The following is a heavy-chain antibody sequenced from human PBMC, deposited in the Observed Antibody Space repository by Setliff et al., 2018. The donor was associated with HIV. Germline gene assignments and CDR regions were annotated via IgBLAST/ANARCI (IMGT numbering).Heavy chain of an antibody. CDR3: ARPLPIGGYCSSTSCQGAFDF. D-gene: IGHD2-2*01. Sequence: PGESLKISCKASGYSFHNHWIGWVRQMPGKGLEWMGVIYPDDSDARYSSSFEGKVTISADKSISTAYLQWSSLEASDTAMYYCARPLPIGGYCSSTSCQGAFDFWGQGTMVTVSS. CDR1: GYSFHNHW. V-gene: IGHV5-51*01. CDR2: IYPDDSDA. J-gene: IGHJ3*01.